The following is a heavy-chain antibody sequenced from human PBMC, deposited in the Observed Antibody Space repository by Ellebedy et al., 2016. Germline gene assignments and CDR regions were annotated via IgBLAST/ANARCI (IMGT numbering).Heavy chain of an antibody. CDR2: INSDGSST. D-gene: IGHD5-18*01. V-gene: IGHV3-74*01. Sequence: GESLKISXAASGFTFSSYWMHWVRQAPGKGLVWVSRINSDGSSTSYADSAKGRFTISRDNAKNTLYLQMNSLRAEDTAVYYCAREVVDTAMVRVFYGMDVWGQGTTVTVSS. CDR1: GFTFSSYW. J-gene: IGHJ6*02. CDR3: AREVVDTAMVRVFYGMDV.